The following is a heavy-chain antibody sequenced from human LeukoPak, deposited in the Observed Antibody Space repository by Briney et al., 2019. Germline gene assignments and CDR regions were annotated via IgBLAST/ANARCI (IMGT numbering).Heavy chain of an antibody. CDR3: ASMDSLNTKLELPMGTFDY. V-gene: IGHV1-2*02. D-gene: IGHD1-7*01. CDR1: GYTFTGYY. J-gene: IGHJ4*02. Sequence: GASLKVSCKASGYTFTGYYMHWVRQAPGQGLEWMGWINPNSGGTNYAQKFQGRVTMTRDTSISTAYMELSRLRSDDTAVYYCASMDSLNTKLELPMGTFDYWGQGTLVTVSS. CDR2: INPNSGGT.